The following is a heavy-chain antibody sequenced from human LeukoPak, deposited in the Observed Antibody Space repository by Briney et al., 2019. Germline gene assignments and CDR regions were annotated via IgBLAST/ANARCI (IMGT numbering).Heavy chain of an antibody. V-gene: IGHV4-39*01. CDR2: IYYSGLT. CDR1: GGSISSSTYY. D-gene: IGHD2-15*01. CDR3: ARRGAANWFDP. J-gene: IGHJ5*02. Sequence: SETLSLTWTVSGGSISSSTYYWGWIRQPPGKGLEWIGSIYYSGLTYYNPSLESRVTISVDTSKNQFSLKLSSVAAADTAVYCCARRGAANWFDPWGQGTLVTVSS.